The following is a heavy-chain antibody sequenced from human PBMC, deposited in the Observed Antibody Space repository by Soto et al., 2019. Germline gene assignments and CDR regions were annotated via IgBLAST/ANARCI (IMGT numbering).Heavy chain of an antibody. D-gene: IGHD3-22*01. CDR1: GFTIRSYC. J-gene: IGHJ6*02. V-gene: IGHV3-33*08. Sequence: GGSRRLSWAASGFTIRSYCILLVRHAPDKGLEWVAVIWYDGSNKYYADSVKGRFTISRDNSKNTLYLEMNSLRAEDTAVYYCARGINYYVCSSWIANYDIYVWSQRNTVTISS. CDR2: IWYDGSNK. CDR3: ARGINYYVCSSWIANYDIYV.